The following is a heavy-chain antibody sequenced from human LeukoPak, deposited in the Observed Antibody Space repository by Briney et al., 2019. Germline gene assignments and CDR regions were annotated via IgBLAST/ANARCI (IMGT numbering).Heavy chain of an antibody. D-gene: IGHD6-13*01. CDR1: GYSISSGYY. V-gene: IGHV4-38-2*02. Sequence: PSETLSLTCTVSGYSISSGYYWGWIRQPPGKGLEWIGSIYHSGSTYYNPSLKSRVTISVDTSKNQFSLKLSSVTAADTAVYYCARVIPIYGSSWYVSVWFDPWGQGTLVTVSS. CDR3: ARVIPIYGSSWYVSVWFDP. J-gene: IGHJ5*02. CDR2: IYHSGST.